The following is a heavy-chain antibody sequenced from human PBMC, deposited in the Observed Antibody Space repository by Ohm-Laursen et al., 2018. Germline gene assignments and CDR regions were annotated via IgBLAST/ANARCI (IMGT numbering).Heavy chain of an antibody. CDR1: GGTFSSYA. CDR3: ARSAGSYQLQHDY. J-gene: IGHJ4*02. D-gene: IGHD2-2*01. CDR2: IIPIFGTA. V-gene: IGHV1-69*13. Sequence: SVKVSCKVSGGTFSSYAISWVRQAPGQGLEWMGGIIPIFGTANYAQKFQGRVTITADESTSTAYMELSSLRSEDTAVYYCARSAGSYQLQHDYWGQGTLVTVSS.